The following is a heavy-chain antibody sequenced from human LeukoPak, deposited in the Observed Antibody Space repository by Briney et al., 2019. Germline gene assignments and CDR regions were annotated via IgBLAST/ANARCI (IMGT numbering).Heavy chain of an antibody. V-gene: IGHV3-30*02. CDR1: GFTFSSYG. Sequence: GGSLRLSCAASGFTFSSYGMHWVRQAPGKGLEWVAFIRYDGSNKYYADSVKGRFTISRDNSKNTLYLQMNSLRAEDTAVYYCARHGPWLRDAFDIWGQGTMVTVSS. CDR2: IRYDGSNK. J-gene: IGHJ3*02. CDR3: ARHGPWLRDAFDI. D-gene: IGHD5-18*01.